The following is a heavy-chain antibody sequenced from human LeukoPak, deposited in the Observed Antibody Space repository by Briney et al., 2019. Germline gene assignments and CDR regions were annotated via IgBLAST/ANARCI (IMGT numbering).Heavy chain of an antibody. CDR1: GLTFANAW. J-gene: IGHJ4*02. CDR2: IISKTSGGTT. D-gene: IGHD5-18*01. V-gene: IGHV3-15*01. Sequence: GGSLRLSCAASGLTFANAWMSWVRQAPGKGLEWVARIISKTSGGTTDNAAPVKGRFTISRDDSKTTLYLQMNSLKTEDTAVYYCTTYRYNYGSTGYSYFDFWGQGTLVTVSS. CDR3: TTYRYNYGSTGYSYFDF.